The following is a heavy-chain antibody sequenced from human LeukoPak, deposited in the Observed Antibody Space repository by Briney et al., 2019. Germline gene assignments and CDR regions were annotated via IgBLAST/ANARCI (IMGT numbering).Heavy chain of an antibody. CDR3: ARDSSSSSGDWFDP. V-gene: IGHV7-4-1*02. D-gene: IGHD6-6*01. CDR1: GYTFTSYA. Sequence: ASVKVSCKASGYTFTSYAMNWVRQAPGQGLEWMGWINTNTGNPTYAQGFTGRFVFSLDTSVSTAYLQISSLKAEDTAVYYRARDSSSSSGDWFDPWGQGTLVTVSS. J-gene: IGHJ5*02. CDR2: INTNTGNP.